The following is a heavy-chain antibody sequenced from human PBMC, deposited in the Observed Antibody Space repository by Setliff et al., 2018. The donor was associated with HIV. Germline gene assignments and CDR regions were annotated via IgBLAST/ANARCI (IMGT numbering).Heavy chain of an antibody. CDR1: GGSISNSDFY. J-gene: IGHJ4*02. CDR2: VNHRGTI. V-gene: IGHV4-39*07. CDR3: AREKSIPTTWFGGYYYDY. Sequence: SETLSLTCTVSGGSISNSDFYWGWIRQSPGKGLEWIGEVNHRGTINYNQSLKNRVIISVDTAKNQFSLNMISMTAADTAVYYCAREKSIPTTWFGGYYYDYWGQGTLVTVLL. D-gene: IGHD3-10*01.